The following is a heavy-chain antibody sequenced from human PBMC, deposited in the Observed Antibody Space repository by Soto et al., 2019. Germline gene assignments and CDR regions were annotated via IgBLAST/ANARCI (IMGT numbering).Heavy chain of an antibody. D-gene: IGHD6-13*01. CDR3: ARHVAAGGGGYYGMDV. J-gene: IGHJ6*02. V-gene: IGHV4-39*01. Sequence: QLQLQESGPGLVKPSDTLSLTCTVSGGSISSSSYYWGWVRQPPGKGLEWIATIYYSGSTYYNPSLKSRVTISVATSKNQFSLKLTSVTAADTAVYYCARHVAAGGGGYYGMDVWGQGTTVTVSS. CDR1: GGSISSSSYY. CDR2: IYYSGST.